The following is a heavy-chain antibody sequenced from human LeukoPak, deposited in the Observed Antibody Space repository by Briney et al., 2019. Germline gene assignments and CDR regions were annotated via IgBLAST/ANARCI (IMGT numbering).Heavy chain of an antibody. Sequence: GGSLRLSCAASGFTFDDYAMHWVRQAPGKGLKWVSLISGDGGSTYYADSVKGRFTISRDNSKNSLYLQMNSLRAEDTALYYCAKDWGAYYDSSGFYSGDFDYWGQGTLVTVSS. CDR3: AKDWGAYYDSSGFYSGDFDY. J-gene: IGHJ4*02. CDR2: ISGDGGST. V-gene: IGHV3-43*02. D-gene: IGHD3-22*01. CDR1: GFTFDDYA.